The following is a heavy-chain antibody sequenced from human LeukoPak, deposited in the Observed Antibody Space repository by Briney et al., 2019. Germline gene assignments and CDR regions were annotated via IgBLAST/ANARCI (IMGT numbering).Heavy chain of an antibody. Sequence: SETLSLTCSVSGGSINSYYWSWIRQPPGKGLEYIGYIYYSGSGNYNPSLKSRVTMSVDTSKNQFSLKLSSVTAADTAVYYCARLTSSWYQDWYFDLWGRGTLVTVSS. J-gene: IGHJ2*01. CDR3: ARLTSSWYQDWYFDL. CDR1: GGSINSYY. CDR2: IYYSGSG. D-gene: IGHD6-13*01. V-gene: IGHV4-59*12.